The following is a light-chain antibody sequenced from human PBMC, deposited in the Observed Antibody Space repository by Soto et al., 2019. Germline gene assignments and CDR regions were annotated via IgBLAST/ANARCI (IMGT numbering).Light chain of an antibody. CDR3: QQRSGWPRT. CDR1: QSVNSF. Sequence: EIVLTQSPATLSLSPGERATLSCRASQSVNSFLAWYQQQPGQAPRLLIYDASNRAPGIPARFSGSGSGTDFTLTISSLEPEDFALYYCQQRSGWPRTFGRGTNLEFK. J-gene: IGKJ2*01. V-gene: IGKV3-11*01. CDR2: DAS.